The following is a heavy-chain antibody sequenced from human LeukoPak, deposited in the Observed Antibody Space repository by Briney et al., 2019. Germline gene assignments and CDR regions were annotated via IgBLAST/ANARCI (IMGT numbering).Heavy chain of an antibody. Sequence: PGGSLRLSCAASGFTFSSYAMSWVRQAPGKGLEWVSAISGSGGSTYYADSVKGRFTISRDNSKNTLYLQMNSLRAEDTAVYYCAKGYCSGGSCYYAAFDIWGQGTMVTVS. CDR2: ISGSGGST. CDR3: AKGYCSGGSCYYAAFDI. CDR1: GFTFSSYA. D-gene: IGHD2-15*01. J-gene: IGHJ3*02. V-gene: IGHV3-23*01.